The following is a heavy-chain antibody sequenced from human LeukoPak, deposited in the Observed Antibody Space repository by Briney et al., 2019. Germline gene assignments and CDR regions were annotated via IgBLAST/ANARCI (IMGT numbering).Heavy chain of an antibody. J-gene: IGHJ4*02. V-gene: IGHV1-8*01. Sequence: ASVKVSCKSSGFAFTRYDINWVRQAPGQPLEWMRCIHPESGNTPSAQNLQGRVTMTRDTSIATAYMELSSLTSDDTAVYFCARKLPYYYNNSGYYDYFDYWGQGTLVTVSS. CDR3: ARKLPYYYNNSGYYDYFDY. CDR1: GFAFTRYD. D-gene: IGHD3-22*01. CDR2: IHPESGNT.